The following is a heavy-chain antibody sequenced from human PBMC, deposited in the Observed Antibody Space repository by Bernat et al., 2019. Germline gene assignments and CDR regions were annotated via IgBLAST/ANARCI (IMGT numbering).Heavy chain of an antibody. D-gene: IGHD3-10*01. CDR3: AKAPYYYGSVDY. J-gene: IGHJ4*02. CDR2: IKEDGSEK. CDR1: GFTFSSFW. Sequence: VQLVESGGGVVQPGGSLRLSCAASGFTFSSFWMTWVRQAPGKGLEWVANIKEDGSEKYYVDSVKGRFTISRDNAKNSLYLQMNSLRADDTAVYYCAKAPYYYGSVDYWGQGTLVTVSS. V-gene: IGHV3-7*03.